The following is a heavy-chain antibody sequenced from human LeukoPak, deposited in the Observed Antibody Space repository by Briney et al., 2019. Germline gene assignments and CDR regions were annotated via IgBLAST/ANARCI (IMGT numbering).Heavy chain of an antibody. CDR2: IYYSGST. D-gene: IGHD6-6*01. Sequence: PSETLSLTCTVSGGSISSGGYYWSWIRQHPGKGLEWIGYIYYSGSTYYNPSLKSRVTISVNTSKNQFSLKLSSVTAADTAVYYCARGPTARPQDYWGQGTLVTVSS. CDR3: ARGPTARPQDY. V-gene: IGHV4-31*03. CDR1: GGSISSGGYY. J-gene: IGHJ4*02.